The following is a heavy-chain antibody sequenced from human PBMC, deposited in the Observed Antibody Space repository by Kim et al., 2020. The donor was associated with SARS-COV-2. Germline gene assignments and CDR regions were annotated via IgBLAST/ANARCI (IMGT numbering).Heavy chain of an antibody. Sequence: GGSLRLSCAASGFTFSSYTMSWVRQAPGKGLEWVSAISGRGTSTYYADSVKGRFTIARDNSKNTGYLQMKSLRAEDTAVDYCASKDTGVDRDLDYWGQETLVTVSS. J-gene: IGHJ4*02. D-gene: IGHD5-18*01. V-gene: IGHV3-23*01. CDR2: ISGRGTST. CDR3: ASKDTGVDRDLDY. CDR1: GFTFSSYT.